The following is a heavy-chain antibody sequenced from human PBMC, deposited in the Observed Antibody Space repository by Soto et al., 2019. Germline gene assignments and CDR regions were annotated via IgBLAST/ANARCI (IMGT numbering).Heavy chain of an antibody. CDR3: ARYCSSTSCYIGAFDI. D-gene: IGHD2-2*02. CDR2: IYSGGST. V-gene: IGHV3-53*04. Sequence: EVQLVESGGGLVQPGGSLRLSCAASGFTVSSNYMSWVRQAPGKGLEWVSVIYSGGSTYYADSVKGRFTISRHNSKNTLCLQMNSLRAEDTAVYYCARYCSSTSCYIGAFDIWGQGTMVTVSS. CDR1: GFTVSSNY. J-gene: IGHJ3*02.